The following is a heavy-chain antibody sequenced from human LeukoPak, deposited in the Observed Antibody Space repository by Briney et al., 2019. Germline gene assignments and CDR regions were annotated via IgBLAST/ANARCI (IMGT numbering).Heavy chain of an antibody. CDR3: AKVASGSYYNWPFDY. D-gene: IGHD1-26*01. J-gene: IGHJ4*02. CDR1: GFTFSKYW. Sequence: GGSLRLSCAASGFTFSKYWMHWVRQDPGKGLQWVSRIDTDGTGTTYADSVKGRFTISRDNSKNTLYLQMNSLRAEDTAVYYCAKVASGSYYNWPFDYWGQGTLVTVSS. CDR2: IDTDGTGT. V-gene: IGHV3-74*01.